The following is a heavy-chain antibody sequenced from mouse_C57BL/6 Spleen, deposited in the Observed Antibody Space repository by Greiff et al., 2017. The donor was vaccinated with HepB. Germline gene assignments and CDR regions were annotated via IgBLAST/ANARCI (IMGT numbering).Heavy chain of an antibody. CDR2: IDPENGDT. J-gene: IGHJ2*01. CDR3: TTRHYRYDAEYYFDY. V-gene: IGHV14-4*01. D-gene: IGHD2-12*01. Sequence: VQLQQSGAELVRPGASVKLSCTASGFNIKDDYMHWVKQRPEQGLEWIGWIDPENGDTEYASKFQGKATITADTSSNTAYLQLSSLTSEDTAVYYCTTRHYRYDAEYYFDYWGQGTTLTVSS. CDR1: GFNIKDDY.